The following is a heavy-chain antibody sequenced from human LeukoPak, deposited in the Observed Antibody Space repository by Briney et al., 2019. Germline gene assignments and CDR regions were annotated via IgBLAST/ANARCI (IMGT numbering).Heavy chain of an antibody. V-gene: IGHV4-34*01. D-gene: IGHD6-19*01. CDR3: ASGIAVAGKGRGYYYYYYMDV. J-gene: IGHJ6*03. Sequence: PSETLCLTCTVSGGSISSYYWSWIRQPPGKGLEWIGEINHSGSTNYNPSLNSRVTISLDTSKNQFSLKLSSVTAADTAVYYCASGIAVAGKGRGYYYYYYMDVWGKGTTVTVSS. CDR2: INHSGST. CDR1: GGSISSYY.